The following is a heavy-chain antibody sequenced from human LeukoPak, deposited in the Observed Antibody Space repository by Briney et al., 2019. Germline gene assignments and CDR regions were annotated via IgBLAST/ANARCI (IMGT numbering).Heavy chain of an antibody. V-gene: IGHV4-59*01. CDR1: GGSINSYY. D-gene: IGHD3-22*01. CDR2: IYYSGST. J-gene: IGHJ4*02. CDR3: ARDTSGYRRGSFDY. Sequence: ASETLSLTCTVPGGSINSYYWSWIRQPPGKGLEWIGYIYYSGSTNYNPSLKSRVTISLDTSNNQFSPKLSSVTAADTAVYYCARDTSGYRRGSFDYWGQGTLVTVSS.